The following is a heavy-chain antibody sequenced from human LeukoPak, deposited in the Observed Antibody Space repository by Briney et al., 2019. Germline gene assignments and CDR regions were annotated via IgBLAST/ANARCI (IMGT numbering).Heavy chain of an antibody. V-gene: IGHV4-30-4*01. CDR2: IYYSGST. D-gene: IGHD3-22*01. J-gene: IGHJ3*02. Sequence: KSSQTLSLTCTVSGGSISSGDYYWSWIRQPPGKGLEWIGYIYYSGSTYYNPSLKSRVTISVDTSKNQFSLKLSSVTAADTAVYYCARDPAHYDSSGAAFDIWGQGTMVTVSS. CDR1: GGSISSGDYY. CDR3: ARDPAHYDSSGAAFDI.